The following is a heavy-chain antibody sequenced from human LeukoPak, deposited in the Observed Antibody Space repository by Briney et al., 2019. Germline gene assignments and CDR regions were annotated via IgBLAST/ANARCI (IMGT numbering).Heavy chain of an antibody. CDR1: GFTFNTAW. CDR3: ATDSGHAFSF. J-gene: IGHJ3*01. Sequence: GGSLRLSCAASGFTFNTAWMHWVRQAPGKGLVWVSRIYSDGSDTTYADSVKGRFTISRDNARNTLYLQMSSLRAEDTAVYYCATDSGHAFSFWGQGKMVTVSS. V-gene: IGHV3-74*01. CDR2: IYSDGSDT. D-gene: IGHD3-10*01.